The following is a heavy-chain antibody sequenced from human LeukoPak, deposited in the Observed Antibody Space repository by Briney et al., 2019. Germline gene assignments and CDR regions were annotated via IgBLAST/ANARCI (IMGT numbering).Heavy chain of an antibody. J-gene: IGHJ4*02. Sequence: PGGSLRLSCAASGFTVSDNYMTWVRQAPGKGLEWVSSISSSSSYIYYADSVKGRFTISRDNAKNTLYLQMNSLRAEDTAVYYCAKVLREDLDYWGQGTLVTVSS. V-gene: IGHV3-21*04. CDR3: AKVLREDLDY. D-gene: IGHD1-26*01. CDR2: ISSSSSYI. CDR1: GFTVSDNY.